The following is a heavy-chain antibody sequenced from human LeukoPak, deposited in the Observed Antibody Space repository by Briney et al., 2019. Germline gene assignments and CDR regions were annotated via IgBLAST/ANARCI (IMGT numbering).Heavy chain of an antibody. CDR1: GFTFSSYE. V-gene: IGHV3-48*03. Sequence: GALRLSCAASGFTFSSYEMNWVRQAPGKGLEWVSYISSSDSTIYYADSVKGRFTISRDNAKNSLFLQMNSLRPEDTAVYYCESFHYWGQGTLVTVSS. CDR3: ESFHY. CDR2: ISSSDSTI. J-gene: IGHJ4*02.